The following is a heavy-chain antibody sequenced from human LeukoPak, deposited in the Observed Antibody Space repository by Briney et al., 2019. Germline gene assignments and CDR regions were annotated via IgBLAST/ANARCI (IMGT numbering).Heavy chain of an antibody. D-gene: IGHD1-1*01. CDR2: INPNSGGT. CDR3: ARAVRGSGGTGTTKGMDV. V-gene: IGHV1-2*02. J-gene: IGHJ6*02. Sequence: ASVKVSCKTSGYTFTGYYMHWVRQASGQGLEWMGWINPNSGGTNYAQKFQGRVTMTRDTSISTAYMELSRLRSDDTAVYYCARAVRGSGGTGTTKGMDVWGQGTTVTVSS. CDR1: GYTFTGYY.